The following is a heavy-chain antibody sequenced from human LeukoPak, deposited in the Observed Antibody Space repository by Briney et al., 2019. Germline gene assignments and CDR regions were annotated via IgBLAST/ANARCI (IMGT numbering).Heavy chain of an antibody. D-gene: IGHD3-10*01. V-gene: IGHV3-23*01. J-gene: IGHJ4*02. CDR1: GFTFSSYA. CDR3: ASGTYRLGDY. Sequence: GGSLRLSCAASGFTFSSYAMNWVRQAPGKGLEWVAGISGSGVDTHYAGSVNGRFRISRDNSANTLYLQMNSLREEDTALYYCASGTYRLGDYWGQGTQVAVSP. CDR2: ISGSGVDT.